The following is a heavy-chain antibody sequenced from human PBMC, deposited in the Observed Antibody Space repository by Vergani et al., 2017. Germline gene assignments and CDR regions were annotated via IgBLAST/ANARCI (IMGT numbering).Heavy chain of an antibody. CDR1: GGSVSSGSYY. V-gene: IGHV4-61*10. D-gene: IGHD2-2*01. J-gene: IGHJ4*02. Sequence: QVQLQESGPGLVKPSETLSLTCTVSGGSVSSGSYYWSWIRQPAGKGMEWIGYIYYSGSTNYNPSLKSRVTIAVDTSTNQFSLKLSSVTAADTAVYYCARAGSTSCYVDYWGQGTLVTVSS. CDR3: ARAGSTSCYVDY. CDR2: IYYSGST.